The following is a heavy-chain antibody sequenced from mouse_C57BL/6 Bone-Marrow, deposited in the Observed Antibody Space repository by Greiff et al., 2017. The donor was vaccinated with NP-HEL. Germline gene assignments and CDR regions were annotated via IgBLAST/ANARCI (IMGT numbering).Heavy chain of an antibody. V-gene: IGHV1-59*01. Sequence: QVQLQQPGAELVRPGTSVKLSCKASGYTFTSYWMHWVKQRPGQGLEWIGVIDPSDSYTNYNQKFKGKATLTVDTSSSTADMQLSSLTSDDSAVYYWARGSTMVKWVAYWGQGTLVTVSA. CDR3: ARGSTMVKWVAY. D-gene: IGHD2-2*01. J-gene: IGHJ3*01. CDR2: IDPSDSYT. CDR1: GYTFTSYW.